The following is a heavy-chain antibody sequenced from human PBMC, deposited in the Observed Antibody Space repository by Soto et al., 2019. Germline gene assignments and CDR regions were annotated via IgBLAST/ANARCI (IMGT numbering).Heavy chain of an antibody. Sequence: SVKVSCKASGGSFSSYAISWVRQAHGQGLEWMGGIIPIFGTANYAQKFQGRVTITADESTSTAYMELSSLRSEDTAVYYCTRDGVVATLEGYYYYYGMDVWGQGTTVTVSS. J-gene: IGHJ6*02. CDR1: GGSFSSYA. CDR3: TRDGVVATLEGYYYYYGMDV. CDR2: IIPIFGTA. V-gene: IGHV1-69*13. D-gene: IGHD5-12*01.